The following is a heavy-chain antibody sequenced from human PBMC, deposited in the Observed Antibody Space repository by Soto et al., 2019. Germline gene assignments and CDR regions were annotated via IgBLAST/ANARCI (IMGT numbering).Heavy chain of an antibody. D-gene: IGHD2-2*01. Sequence: GGSLRLSCAASGFTFSSSGMHWVHQAPGKGLEWVALISNDGSTEYYADSVKGRFTISRDNSKNTLYLQMNSVRAEDTAVYYCAKDRSASWSFDYWGQGALVTVSS. CDR3: AKDRSASWSFDY. CDR1: GFTFSSSG. J-gene: IGHJ4*02. V-gene: IGHV3-30*18. CDR2: ISNDGSTE.